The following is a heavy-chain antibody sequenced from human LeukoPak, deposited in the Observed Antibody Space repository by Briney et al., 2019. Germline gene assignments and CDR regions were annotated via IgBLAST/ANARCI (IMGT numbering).Heavy chain of an antibody. CDR3: ARHSDDSSGYFD. D-gene: IGHD3-22*01. J-gene: IGHJ4*02. CDR1: GGSVSRSGYY. CDR2: MYSRGST. V-gene: IGHV4-39*01. Sequence: KPSETLSLTCTVSGGSVSRSGYYWGWIRQPPGKGLDWIGSMYSRGSTYYNPSLKSRVTISVDTSKNQFSPKLSSVTAADTAVYYCARHSDDSSGYFDWGQGTLVTVSS.